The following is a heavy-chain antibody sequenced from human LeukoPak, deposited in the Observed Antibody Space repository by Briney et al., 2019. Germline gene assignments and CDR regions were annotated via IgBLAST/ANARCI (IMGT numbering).Heavy chain of an antibody. V-gene: IGHV3-33*01. CDR2: IWYDGSNK. J-gene: IGHJ4*02. Sequence: GGSLRLSCAASGFTFSSYGMHWVRQAPGKGLEWVAVIWYDGSNKYYADSVKGRFTISRDNSKNTLYLQMNSLRAEDTAVYYCASVYDSSGYYPFWGQGTLVTVSS. D-gene: IGHD3-22*01. CDR1: GFTFSSYG. CDR3: ASVYDSSGYYPF.